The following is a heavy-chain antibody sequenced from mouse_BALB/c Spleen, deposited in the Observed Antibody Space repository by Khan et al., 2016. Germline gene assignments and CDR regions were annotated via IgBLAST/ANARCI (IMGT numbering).Heavy chain of an antibody. J-gene: IGHJ3*01. CDR2: IDPANGNI. CDR3: ARGYGPWFGY. V-gene: IGHV14-3*02. Sequence: VRLQQSGAELVKPGASVKLSCTASGFNIKDTYIHWVKQRPEQGLEWIGRIDPANGNIKFDPKFQGKATITADTSSNTACLQFSSLTSEDTAVYYCARGYGPWFGYWGQGTLVTVSA. D-gene: IGHD1-2*01. CDR1: GFNIKDTY.